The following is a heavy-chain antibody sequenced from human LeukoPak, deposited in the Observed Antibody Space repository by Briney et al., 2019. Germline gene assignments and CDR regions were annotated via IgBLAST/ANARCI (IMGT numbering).Heavy chain of an antibody. Sequence: GGSLRLSCAASGFTFSSYAMSWVRQAPGKGLEWVSAISGSGGSTYYADSVKGRFTISRDNSKNTLYLQMNSLRAEDTAVYYCAKVYYYDSSGYYWEGPFDYWGQGTLVTVSS. CDR3: AKVYYYDSSGYYWEGPFDY. V-gene: IGHV3-23*01. D-gene: IGHD3-22*01. CDR2: ISGSGGST. CDR1: GFTFSSYA. J-gene: IGHJ4*02.